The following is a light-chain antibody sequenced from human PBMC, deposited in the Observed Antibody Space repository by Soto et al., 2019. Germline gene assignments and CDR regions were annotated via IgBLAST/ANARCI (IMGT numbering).Light chain of an antibody. CDR2: KAS. CDR1: QSISSW. CDR3: QQYNIYSRT. Sequence: DIQTTQSPSTLSASVGDRVTITCRASQSISSWLAWYQQKPGKAPKLLIYKASSLESGVPSRFSGSGSGTEFTLTISSLQPDDFATYYCQQYNIYSRTFGEGAKVDI. J-gene: IGKJ4*02. V-gene: IGKV1-5*03.